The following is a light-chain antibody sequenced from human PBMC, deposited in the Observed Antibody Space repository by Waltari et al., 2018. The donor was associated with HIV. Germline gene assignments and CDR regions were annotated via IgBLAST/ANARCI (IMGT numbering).Light chain of an antibody. CDR3: QVWDRGYKEAV. CDR1: NIGSNS. J-gene: IGLJ2*01. V-gene: IGLV3-21*02. CDR2: DDV. Sequence: SYVLTQAPSISVAPGQTATISCGNIGSNSGQWYRQKPGRAPLLVVLDDVDRSAGIPARFSGAMSGERATLTISGVEAGDEADYYCQVWDRGYKEAVFGGGT.